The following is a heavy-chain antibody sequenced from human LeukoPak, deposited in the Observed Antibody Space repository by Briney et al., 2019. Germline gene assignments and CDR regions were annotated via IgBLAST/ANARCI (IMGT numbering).Heavy chain of an antibody. CDR1: GFTFSNYA. CDR3: ARDRGYFDP. V-gene: IGHV3-23*01. CDR2: ISASGGST. J-gene: IGHJ5*02. D-gene: IGHD5-12*01. Sequence: GGSLRLSCAASGFTFSNYAMSWVRLAPGKGLEWVSAISASGGSTYYADSVKGRFTISRDNAKNSLYLQMNSLRAEDTAVYYCARDRGYFDPWGQGTLVTVSS.